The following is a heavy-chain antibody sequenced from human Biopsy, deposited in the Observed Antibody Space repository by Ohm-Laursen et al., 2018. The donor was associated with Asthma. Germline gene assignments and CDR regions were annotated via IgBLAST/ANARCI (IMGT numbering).Heavy chain of an antibody. D-gene: IGHD3-10*01. CDR2: ISVYNGNT. CDR3: ARAVDYSHYYGIDV. J-gene: IGHJ6*02. Sequence: ASVKVSYKTSGYTFNSAGITWVRQAPGQGLEWMGWISVYNGNTKVAQKLQDRVTMITDTSTSTAYMELRSLRSDDTAVYFCARAVDYSHYYGIDVWGQGTTFTVS. V-gene: IGHV1-18*01. CDR1: GYTFNSAG.